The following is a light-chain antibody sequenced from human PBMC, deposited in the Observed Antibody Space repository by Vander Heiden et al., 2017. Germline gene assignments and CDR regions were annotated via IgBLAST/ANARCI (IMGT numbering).Light chain of an antibody. Sequence: DIVMTKATLSVHVNHGGPASISCRSSQSLLHSNGYNYLDWYLQKQGQSQQLLIYLGSNRASGVPDRFSGSGSGTDFTLKISRVEAEDVGVYYCMQALQTSYTFGHETKLEIK. V-gene: IGKV2-28*01. CDR2: LGS. CDR3: MQALQTSYT. CDR1: QSLLHSNGYNY. J-gene: IGKJ2*01.